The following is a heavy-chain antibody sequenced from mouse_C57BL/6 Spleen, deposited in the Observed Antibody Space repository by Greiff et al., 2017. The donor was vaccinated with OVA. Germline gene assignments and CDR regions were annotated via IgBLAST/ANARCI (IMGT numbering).Heavy chain of an antibody. Sequence: QVQLQQPGAELVMPGASVKLSCKASGYTFTSYWMPWVKQRPGQGLEWIGEIDPSDSYTNYNQKFKGKSTLTVDKSSSTAYMQLSSLTSEDSAVYYGASRPYYYGSSRYFDVWGTGTTVTVSS. J-gene: IGHJ1*03. CDR1: GYTFTSYW. V-gene: IGHV1-69*01. CDR2: IDPSDSYT. CDR3: ASRPYYYGSSRYFDV. D-gene: IGHD1-1*01.